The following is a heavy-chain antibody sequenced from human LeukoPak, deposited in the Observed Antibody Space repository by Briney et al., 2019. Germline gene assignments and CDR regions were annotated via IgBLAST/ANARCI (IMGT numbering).Heavy chain of an antibody. D-gene: IGHD6-13*01. V-gene: IGHV3-11*04. Sequence: GGSLRLSCAASGFTFSDYYMSWIRQAPGKGLEWVSYISSSGNTVYYADSVKGRFTLSRDNAEDSLYLQMNSLRAEDTAVYYCARDQEAAAGTFHHWGQGTRVTVSS. CDR1: GFTFSDYY. CDR2: ISSSGNTV. CDR3: ARDQEAAAGTFHH. J-gene: IGHJ1*01.